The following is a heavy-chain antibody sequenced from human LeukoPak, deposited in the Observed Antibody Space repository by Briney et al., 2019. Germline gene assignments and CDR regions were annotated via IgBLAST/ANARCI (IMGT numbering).Heavy chain of an antibody. V-gene: IGHV4-34*01. CDR2: INHSGSS. CDR1: GGSFSGYS. D-gene: IGHD4-17*01. CDR3: ARGEDGDYYFQH. Sequence: PSETLSLTCAVYGGSFSGYSWSWIRQPPGKGLEWIGEINHSGSSNYNPSLKSRVTISVDTSKNQFSLKLSSVTAADTAVYYCARGEDGDYYFQHWGQGTLVTVSS. J-gene: IGHJ1*01.